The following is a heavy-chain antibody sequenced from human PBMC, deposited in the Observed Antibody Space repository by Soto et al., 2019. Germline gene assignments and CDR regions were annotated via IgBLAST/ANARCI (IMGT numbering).Heavy chain of an antibody. J-gene: IGHJ3*02. CDR1: GFTFSSYS. Sequence: GGSLRLSCAASGFTFSSYSMNWVRQAPGKGLEWVSSISSSSSYIYYADSVKGRFTISRDNAKNSLYLQMNSLRAEDTAVYYCARDLAHCSGGSCYGRADAFDIWGQGTMVTVSS. D-gene: IGHD2-15*01. CDR2: ISSSSSYI. V-gene: IGHV3-21*01. CDR3: ARDLAHCSGGSCYGRADAFDI.